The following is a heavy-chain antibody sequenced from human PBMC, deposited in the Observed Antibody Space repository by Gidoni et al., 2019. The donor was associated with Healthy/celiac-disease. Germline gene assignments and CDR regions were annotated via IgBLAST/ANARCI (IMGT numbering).Heavy chain of an antibody. CDR1: GGSFSGYY. CDR2: INHSGST. D-gene: IGHD2-2*01. CDR3: AREGIVVVPAAIRGWFDP. V-gene: IGHV4-34*01. J-gene: IGHJ5*02. Sequence: QVQLQQWGAGLLKPSETLSLTCAVYGGSFSGYYWSWIRQPPGKGLEWIGEINHSGSTNYNPSLKSRVTISVDTSKNQFSLKLSSVTAADTAVYYCAREGIVVVPAAIRGWFDPWGQGTLVTVSS.